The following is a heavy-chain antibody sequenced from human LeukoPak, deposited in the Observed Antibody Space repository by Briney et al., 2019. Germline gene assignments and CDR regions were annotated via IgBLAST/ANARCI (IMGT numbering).Heavy chain of an antibody. CDR2: ISSSGSTI. CDR3: ARAVDFWSGFDY. V-gene: IGHV3-48*03. Sequence: GGSLRPSCAASGFTFSSYEMNWVRQAPGKGLEWVSYISSSGSTIYYADSVKGRFTISRDNAKNSLYLQMNSLRAEDTAVYYCARAVDFWSGFDYWGQGTLVTVSS. CDR1: GFTFSSYE. J-gene: IGHJ4*02. D-gene: IGHD3-3*01.